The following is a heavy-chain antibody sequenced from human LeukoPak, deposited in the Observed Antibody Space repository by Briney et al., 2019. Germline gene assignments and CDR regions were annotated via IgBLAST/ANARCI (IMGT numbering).Heavy chain of an antibody. D-gene: IGHD3-9*01. CDR2: INHSGST. CDR3: ARRRLYDILTGYYRYYYYYGMDV. V-gene: IGHV4-34*01. Sequence: SETLSPTCAVYGGSFSGYYWSWIRQPPGKGLEWIGEINHSGSTNYNPSLKSRVTISVDTSKNQFSLKLSSVTAADTAVYYCARRRLYDILTGYYRYYYYYGMDVWGQGTTVTVSS. CDR1: GGSFSGYY. J-gene: IGHJ6*02.